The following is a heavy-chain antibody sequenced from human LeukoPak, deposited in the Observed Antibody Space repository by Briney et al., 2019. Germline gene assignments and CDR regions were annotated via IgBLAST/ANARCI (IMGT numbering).Heavy chain of an antibody. CDR3: ARDYDSSGYYHNWFDP. D-gene: IGHD3-22*01. V-gene: IGHV4-61*01. CDR1: GGSISSISDY. Sequence: PSETLSLTCTVSGGSISSISDYWGWIRQPPGQGLEWIGHIYYSGSTNYNPSLKSRVTISVDTSKNQFSLKLSSVTAADTAVYYCARDYDSSGYYHNWFDPWGQGSLVTVSS. J-gene: IGHJ5*02. CDR2: IYYSGST.